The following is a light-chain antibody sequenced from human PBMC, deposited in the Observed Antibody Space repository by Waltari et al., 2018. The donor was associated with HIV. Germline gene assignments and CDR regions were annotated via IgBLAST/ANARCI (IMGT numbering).Light chain of an antibody. V-gene: IGLV1-40*01. CDR3: QSFDSSLTGFV. J-gene: IGLJ1*01. Sequence: QSVLTQPPSVSGAPGPRVSISCTGSGAGHEVQWYQQIAGKAPKLLIFGKNKRPSGVPARFFGSKSGTSASLAITGLQPEDEAHYYCQSFDSSLTGFVFGSGTEVVVL. CDR1: GAGHE. CDR2: GKN.